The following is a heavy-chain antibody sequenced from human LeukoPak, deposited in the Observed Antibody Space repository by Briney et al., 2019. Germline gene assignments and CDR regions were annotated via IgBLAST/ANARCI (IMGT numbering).Heavy chain of an antibody. J-gene: IGHJ4*02. Sequence: GESLKISCKGSGYSFTSYWIGWVRQMPGKGLEWMGIIYPGDSDTRYSPSFQGQVTISADKSISTAYLQWSSLKASDTAMYYCARRTYCGGDSSASPFDYWGQGTLVTVSS. V-gene: IGHV5-51*01. D-gene: IGHD2-21*02. CDR1: GYSFTSYW. CDR3: ARRTYCGGDSSASPFDY. CDR2: IYPGDSDT.